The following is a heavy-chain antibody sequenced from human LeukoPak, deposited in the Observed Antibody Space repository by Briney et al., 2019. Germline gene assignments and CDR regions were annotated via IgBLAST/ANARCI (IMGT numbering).Heavy chain of an antibody. CDR3: SKDLRVVGAMVFDY. D-gene: IGHD2-8*01. CDR2: ISGSGGST. CDR1: GFTFSSYA. J-gene: IGHJ4*02. V-gene: IGHV3-23*01. Sequence: GGSLRLSCAASGFTFSSYAMSRVRQAPGKGLEWVSAISGSGGSTYYTDSAKGRSTISRDNSKNTLYLQMNSLTAEDPAVYYCSKDLRVVGAMVFDYWGQGTLVTVSS.